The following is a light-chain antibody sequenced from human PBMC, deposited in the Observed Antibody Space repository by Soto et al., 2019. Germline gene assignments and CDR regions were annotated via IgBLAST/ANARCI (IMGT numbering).Light chain of an antibody. CDR2: DAS. J-gene: IGKJ4*01. V-gene: IGKV1-27*01. Sequence: DIQMTQSPSSLSASVGDRVTITCRASQGISIYLAWYHQKPGKVPKLLIYDASTLQSGVPSRFSGSGTGTDFTLTISSLQPEDVATYYCQKYNGAPLTFGGGTKVEIK. CDR3: QKYNGAPLT. CDR1: QGISIY.